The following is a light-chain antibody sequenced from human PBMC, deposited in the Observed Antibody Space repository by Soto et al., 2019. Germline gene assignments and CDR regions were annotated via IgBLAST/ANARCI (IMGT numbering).Light chain of an antibody. J-gene: IGLJ1*01. CDR3: ISYASINAYV. CDR1: SSDVGGYDY. Sequence: VLTQPASVSGSPGQSITISCTGTSSDVGGYDYVSWYQQHPGKAPKLMIYDVTNRPSGVSNRFSGSKSGNTASLTISGLQAEDEADYYCISYASINAYVFGTGTRSPS. V-gene: IGLV2-14*01. CDR2: DVT.